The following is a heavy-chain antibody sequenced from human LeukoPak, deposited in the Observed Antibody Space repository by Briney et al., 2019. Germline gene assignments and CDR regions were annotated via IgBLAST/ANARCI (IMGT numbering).Heavy chain of an antibody. V-gene: IGHV3-23*01. CDR2: ISGSGGST. J-gene: IGHJ4*02. CDR1: GFTFDDYG. D-gene: IGHD3-3*01. Sequence: GGSLRLSCAASGFTFDDYGMSWVRQAPGKGLEWVSAISGSGGSTYYADSVKGRFTISRDNSKNTLYLQMNSLRAEDTAVYYCAKVRIFGVVLDFDYWGQGTLVTVSS. CDR3: AKVRIFGVVLDFDY.